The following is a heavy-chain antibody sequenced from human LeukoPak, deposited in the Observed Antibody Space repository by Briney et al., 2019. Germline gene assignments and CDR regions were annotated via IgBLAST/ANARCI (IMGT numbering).Heavy chain of an antibody. CDR3: ARKSLGYCSSTSCYALDY. V-gene: IGHV4-34*01. J-gene: IGHJ4*02. D-gene: IGHD2-2*01. CDR1: GGSFSGYC. CDR2: INHSGST. Sequence: SETLSLTCAVYGGSFSGYCWSWIRQPPGKGLEWIGEINHSGSTNYNPSLKSRVTISVDTSKNQFSLKLSSVTAADTAVYYCARKSLGYCSSTSCYALDYWGQGTLVTVSS.